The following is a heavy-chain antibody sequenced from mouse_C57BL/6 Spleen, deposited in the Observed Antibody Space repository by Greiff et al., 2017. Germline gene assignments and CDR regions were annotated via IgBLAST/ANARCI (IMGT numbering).Heavy chain of an antibody. Sequence: EVMLVESGGGLVKPGGSLKLSCAASGFTFSSYTMSWVRQTPEKRLEWVATISGGGGNTYYPDSVKGRFTISRDNAKNTLYLQMSSLRSEDTALYYCARQDYYGTGFAYWCQGILVTVS. CDR1: GFTFSSYT. V-gene: IGHV5-9*01. J-gene: IGHJ3*01. CDR2: ISGGGGNT. D-gene: IGHD1-2*01. CDR3: ARQDYYGTGFAY.